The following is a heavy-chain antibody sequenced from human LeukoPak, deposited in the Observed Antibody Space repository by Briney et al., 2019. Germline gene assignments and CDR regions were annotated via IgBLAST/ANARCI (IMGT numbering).Heavy chain of an antibody. J-gene: IGHJ4*02. V-gene: IGHV3-64D*06. Sequence: GGSLRLSCSASGFIFSSDNMHWVRQAPGKGLEYVSGISKNEDSTCYADSMQARFTISRDNYNNKLFLQMNSVRPEDTAVYFCVKDLAGTYSFDYWGQGARVTVSS. D-gene: IGHD3-10*01. CDR3: VKDLAGTYSFDY. CDR2: ISKNEDST. CDR1: GFIFSSDN.